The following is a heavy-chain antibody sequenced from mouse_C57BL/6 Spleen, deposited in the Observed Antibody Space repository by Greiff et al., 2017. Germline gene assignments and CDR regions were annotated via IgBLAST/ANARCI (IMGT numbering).Heavy chain of an antibody. Sequence: QVHVKQSGAELVKPGASVKLSCKASGYTFTEYTIHWVKQRSGQGLEWIGWFYPGSGSIKYNEKFKDKATLTADKSSSTVYMELSRLTSEDSAVYFCARHVRDYYGSSYWYFDVWGTGTTVTVSS. CDR3: ARHVRDYYGSSYWYFDV. J-gene: IGHJ1*03. CDR2: FYPGSGSI. D-gene: IGHD1-1*01. V-gene: IGHV1-62-2*01. CDR1: GYTFTEYT.